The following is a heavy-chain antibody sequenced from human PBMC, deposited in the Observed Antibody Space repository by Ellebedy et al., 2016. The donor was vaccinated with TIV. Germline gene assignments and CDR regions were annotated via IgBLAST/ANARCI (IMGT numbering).Heavy chain of an antibody. Sequence: GESLKISCAASGFIISSNYMSWVRQAPGKGLEWVAVLYGSGTTYHADSVRGRFTISRDNSKNTLYLQMKSLRADDTAVYYCARVYISYFIDYWGQGTLVAVSS. D-gene: IGHD1-26*01. J-gene: IGHJ4*02. CDR3: ARVYISYFIDY. CDR1: GFIISSNY. V-gene: IGHV3-66*01. CDR2: LYGSGTT.